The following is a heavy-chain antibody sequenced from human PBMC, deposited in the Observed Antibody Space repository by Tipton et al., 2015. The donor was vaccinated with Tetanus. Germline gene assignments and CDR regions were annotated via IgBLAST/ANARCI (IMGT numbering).Heavy chain of an antibody. J-gene: IGHJ4*02. CDR2: TYYSGST. CDR1: GGSISSYY. CDR3: ARSYYYDSSGYYMVL. D-gene: IGHD3-22*01. V-gene: IGHV4-59*08. Sequence: TLSLTCTVSGGSISSYYWSWIRQPPGKGLEWIGYTYYSGSTNYNPSLKSRVTISVDTSKNQFSLKLSSVTAADTAVYYCARSYYYDSSGYYMVLWGQGTLVTVSS.